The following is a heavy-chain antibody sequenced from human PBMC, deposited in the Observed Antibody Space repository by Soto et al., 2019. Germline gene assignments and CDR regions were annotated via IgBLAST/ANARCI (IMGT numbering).Heavy chain of an antibody. Sequence: QITLKESGPTLVKPTQTLTLTCTFSGFSLSTSGGGVGWIRQPPGKALEWLALIYRDDDKRDRTSLKSRLSITKDASKNQVLLTLTNMGPVDTATYSCGHCAYDSTDGAFDIWGQGTMVNVSS. CDR1: GFSLSTSGGG. J-gene: IGHJ3*02. D-gene: IGHD3-22*01. CDR2: IYRDDDK. V-gene: IGHV2-5*02. CDR3: GHCAYDSTDGAFDI.